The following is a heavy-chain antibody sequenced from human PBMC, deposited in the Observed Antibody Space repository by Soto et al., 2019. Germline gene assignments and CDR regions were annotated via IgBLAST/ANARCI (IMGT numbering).Heavy chain of an antibody. CDR3: SRIPRYSFRTSDDLYS. CDR2: ITPIYPTT. Sequence: QVQLVQSGAEVRKPGSSVQVSCKASGGTFYTYTFSWVRQAPGQGLEWMGSITPIYPTTNYAEKFQGRLTITADGSTNTAYIELNSLTSEDTSVYYWSRIPRYSFRTSDDLYSCGQGTLVTASS. J-gene: IGHJ4*02. D-gene: IGHD5-18*01. CDR1: GGTFYTYT. V-gene: IGHV1-69*15.